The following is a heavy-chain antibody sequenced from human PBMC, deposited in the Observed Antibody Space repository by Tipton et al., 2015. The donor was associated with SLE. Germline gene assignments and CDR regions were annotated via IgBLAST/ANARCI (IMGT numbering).Heavy chain of an antibody. CDR1: GASIGSGGYS. Sequence: TLSLTCSVSGASIGSGGYSWNWIRQPPGKGLQWIGYIFHSGITYYNPSLKSRVTMSVDRSKNQFSLRLTSVTAADTAVYYCATELFRGYTSGWGPDYWGQVTLVTVSS. CDR2: IFHSGIT. CDR3: ATELFRGYTSGWGPDY. D-gene: IGHD6-19*01. J-gene: IGHJ4*02. V-gene: IGHV4-30-2*01.